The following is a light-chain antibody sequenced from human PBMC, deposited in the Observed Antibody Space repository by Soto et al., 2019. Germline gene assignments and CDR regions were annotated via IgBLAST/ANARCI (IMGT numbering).Light chain of an antibody. Sequence: DIQMTQSPSSLSASIGDRVTITCQASQDIRNYLNWYQHKAGKAPQLLIFDASNLQRGVPSRFSGSGYGTDFTFTISSLQPEDIATYYCQQYSNSPSFTFGPGTNVDIK. CDR2: DAS. J-gene: IGKJ3*01. CDR3: QQYSNSPSFT. V-gene: IGKV1-33*01. CDR1: QDIRNY.